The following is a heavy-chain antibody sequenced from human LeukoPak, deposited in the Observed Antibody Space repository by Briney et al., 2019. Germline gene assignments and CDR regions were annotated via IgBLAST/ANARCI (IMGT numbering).Heavy chain of an antibody. V-gene: IGHV3-23*01. Sequence: RAGGSLRLSCAASGFIFSSYAMSWVRQAPGKGLKWVSTISGGGGNTNYADSVKGRFTISRDNSKNTLYLQMNSLRAEDTAVYYCAKVGGDSDYYYYYMDVWGKGTTVTVSS. CDR1: GFIFSSYA. D-gene: IGHD4-17*01. CDR2: ISGGGGNT. J-gene: IGHJ6*03. CDR3: AKVGGDSDYYYYYMDV.